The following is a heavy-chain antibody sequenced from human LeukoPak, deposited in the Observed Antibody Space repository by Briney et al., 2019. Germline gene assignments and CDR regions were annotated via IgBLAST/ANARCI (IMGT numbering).Heavy chain of an antibody. Sequence: SVKVSCKASGGTFSSYAISWVRQAPGQGLEWMGRIIPILGIANYAQKFQGRVTITADKSTSTAYMELSSLRSEDTAVYYCARANPTSGGYYDYWGQGTLVTVSS. D-gene: IGHD3-22*01. J-gene: IGHJ4*02. CDR2: IIPILGIA. CDR1: GGTFSSYA. V-gene: IGHV1-69*04. CDR3: ARANPTSGGYYDY.